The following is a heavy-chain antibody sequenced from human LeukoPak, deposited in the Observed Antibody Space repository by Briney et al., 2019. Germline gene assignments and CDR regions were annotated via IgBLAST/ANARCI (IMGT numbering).Heavy chain of an antibody. D-gene: IGHD3-22*01. V-gene: IGHV4-38-2*02. CDR3: ARVVQSTDSSGFYLPEYFQH. CDR2: IYHSGST. CDR1: GGSIGSYY. Sequence: SETLSLTCTVSGGSIGSYYWNWIRQPPGKGLEWIGSIYHSGSTYYNPSLKSRVTISVDTSKNQFSLKLRSVTAADTAVYYCARVVQSTDSSGFYLPEYFQHWGQGTLVTVSS. J-gene: IGHJ1*01.